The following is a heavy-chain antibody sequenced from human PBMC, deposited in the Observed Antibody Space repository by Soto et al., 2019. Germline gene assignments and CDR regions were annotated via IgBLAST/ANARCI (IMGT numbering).Heavy chain of an antibody. J-gene: IGHJ3*01. CDR3: ARRARTATTNWCAFDV. V-gene: IGHV3-23*01. D-gene: IGHD1-7*01. CDR1: GFTFNTYV. Sequence: GGSLRLSCAASGFTFNTYVMNWVRQAPGKGLEWVSTISYSADKTHYADSVKGRFTISRDNSRDTLFLQMNSLRADDAAVYYCARRARTATTNWCAFDVWGQVTMVTVSS. CDR2: ISYSADKT.